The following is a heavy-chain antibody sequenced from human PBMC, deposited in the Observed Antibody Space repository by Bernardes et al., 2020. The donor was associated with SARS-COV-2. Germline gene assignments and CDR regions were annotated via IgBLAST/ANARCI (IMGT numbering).Heavy chain of an antibody. CDR3: ARGSTAPINRGKCAFDI. CDR1: GGSFSGYY. D-gene: IGHD3-16*02. CDR2: INHSGST. J-gene: IGHJ3*02. V-gene: IGHV4-34*01. Sequence: SETLSLTCAVYGGSFSGYYWSWIRQPPGKGLEWIGEINHSGSTNYNPSLKSRVTISVDTSKNQFSLKVSSVTAADTAVYYCARGSTAPINRGKCAFDIWGQGTMVTVSS.